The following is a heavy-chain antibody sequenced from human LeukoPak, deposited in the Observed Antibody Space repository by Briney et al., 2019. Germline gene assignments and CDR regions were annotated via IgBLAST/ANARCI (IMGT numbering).Heavy chain of an antibody. J-gene: IGHJ4*02. D-gene: IGHD2-2*01. V-gene: IGHV4-34*01. CDR2: INHSGST. CDR3: ARESSSSWSVVDY. Sequence: PSETLSLTCAVYGGSFSGYYWSWIRQPPGKGLEWIGEINHSGSTNYNPSLKSRVTISADTSKNQFSLNLSSVTAADTAVYYCARESSSSWSVVDYCGQGTLVTVSS. CDR1: GGSFSGYY.